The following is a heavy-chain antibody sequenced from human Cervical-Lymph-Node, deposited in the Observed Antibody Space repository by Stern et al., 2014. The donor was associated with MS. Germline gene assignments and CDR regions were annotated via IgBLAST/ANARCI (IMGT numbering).Heavy chain of an antibody. CDR3: ARDTNHYGH. V-gene: IGHV3-33*01. CDR2: IWYDGSNK. J-gene: IGHJ4*02. CDR1: GFTFSSYG. Sequence: VQLVQSGGGVVQPGRSLRLSCAASGFTFSSYGMHWVRQAPGKGLEWVAVIWYDGSNKYYADSVKGRFTISRDNSKNPLYLQMNSLRAEDTAVYYCARDTNHYGHWGQGTLVTVSS. D-gene: IGHD4-17*01.